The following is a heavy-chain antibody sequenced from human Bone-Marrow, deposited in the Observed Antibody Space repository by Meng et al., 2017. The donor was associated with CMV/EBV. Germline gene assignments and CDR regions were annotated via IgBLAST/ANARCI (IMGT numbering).Heavy chain of an antibody. Sequence: GESLKISCAASGFTFDNYGMSWVRQAPGKGLEWVSGINWNGGSTGYADSVKGRFTISRDNAKNSLYLQMNSLRAEDTALYYCARVMLLPWVFDYWGHGILVTGSS. J-gene: IGHJ5*01. CDR3: ARVMLLPWVFDY. D-gene: IGHD2-15*01. CDR1: GFTFDNYG. V-gene: IGHV3-20*04. CDR2: INWNGGST.